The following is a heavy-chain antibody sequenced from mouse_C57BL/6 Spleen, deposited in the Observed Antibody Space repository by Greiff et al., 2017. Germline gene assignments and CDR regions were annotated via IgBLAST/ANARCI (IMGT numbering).Heavy chain of an antibody. CDR3: ARHGEFCYDYGGGDFFAY. Sequence: VQLQQSGAELVKPGASVKLSCKASGYTFTEYTIHWVKQRSGQGLEWIGWFYPGSGSIKYNEKFKDKATLTADKSSSTVYMELSRLTSEDSAVYFCARHGEFCYDYGGGDFFAYWGQGTLVTVSA. D-gene: IGHD2-4*01. J-gene: IGHJ3*01. CDR1: GYTFTEYT. CDR2: FYPGSGSI. V-gene: IGHV1-62-2*01.